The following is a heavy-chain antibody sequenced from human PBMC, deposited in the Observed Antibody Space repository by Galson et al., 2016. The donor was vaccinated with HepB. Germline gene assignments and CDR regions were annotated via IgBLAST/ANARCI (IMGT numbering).Heavy chain of an antibody. D-gene: IGHD2-2*01. CDR3: ARVEVPATLLVYYYYGLDV. CDR1: GFTFKTYA. J-gene: IGHJ6*02. CDR2: IAYDGSKT. Sequence: SLRLSCAASGFTFKTYAMNWVRQAPGRGLEWVATIAYDGSKTYYTDSVKGRFTISRDNYKNTVNLQMSSLREEDTAVYYCARVEVPATLLVYYYYGLDVWGLGTTVIVSS. V-gene: IGHV3-30*04.